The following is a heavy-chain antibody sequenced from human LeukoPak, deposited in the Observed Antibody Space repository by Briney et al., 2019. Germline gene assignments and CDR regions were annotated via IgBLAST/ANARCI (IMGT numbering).Heavy chain of an antibody. J-gene: IGHJ6*03. Sequence: SETLSLTCTVSGGSISSSSYYWGWIRQSPGKGLEWIATVSYSGSTYYNPSLKSRGTISLDTSKNQFSLKLSSVTAADTAVYYCARVGRGVPAATQDYYYYYMDVWGKGTTVTVSS. CDR3: ARVGRGVPAATQDYYYYYMDV. D-gene: IGHD2-2*01. CDR2: VSYSGST. V-gene: IGHV4-39*01. CDR1: GGSISSSSYY.